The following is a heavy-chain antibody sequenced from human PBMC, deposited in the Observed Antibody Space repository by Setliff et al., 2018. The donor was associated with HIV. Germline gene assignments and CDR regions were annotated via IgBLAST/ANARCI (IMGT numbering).Heavy chain of an antibody. CDR3: ARGRISSLKASDSAMYYCSRGIAVAGHDFANTPGDI. J-gene: IGHJ3*02. V-gene: IGHV1-18*01. D-gene: IGHD6-19*01. CDR2: ISPETGNT. Sequence: ASVKVSCKTSGYTFISYGINWVRQAPGQGLEWMGWISPETGNTNYAQRLQGRVTMTTDTSTSTAYMELRSLRSDDTAVYYCARGRISSLKASDSAMYYCSRGIAVAGHDFANTPGDIWGQGTMVTVSS. CDR1: GYTFISYG.